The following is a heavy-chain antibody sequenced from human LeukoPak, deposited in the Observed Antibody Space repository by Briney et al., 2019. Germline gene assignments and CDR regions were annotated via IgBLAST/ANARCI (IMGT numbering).Heavy chain of an antibody. CDR3: VSPRGFSYGYFDY. J-gene: IGHJ4*02. V-gene: IGHV4-39*01. Sequence: PSETLSLTCTVSGGSISSSSAYWGWIRQPPGKGLEWIGSIYYTKNTYYNPSLKSRVTISADTSKNQFSLTLGSVSATDTAVYYCVSPRGFSYGYFDYWGQGTLVTVSS. D-gene: IGHD5-18*01. CDR1: GGSISSSSAY. CDR2: IYYTKNT.